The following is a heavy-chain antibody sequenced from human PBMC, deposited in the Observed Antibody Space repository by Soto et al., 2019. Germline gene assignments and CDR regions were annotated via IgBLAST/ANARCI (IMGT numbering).Heavy chain of an antibody. Sequence: LRLSCAASGFTFDDYAMHWVRQAPGKGLEWVSGISWNSGSIGYADSVKGRFTISRDNAKNSLYLQMNSLRAEDTALYYCAKVQRGRTRPDYWGQGTLVTVSS. CDR3: AKVQRGRTRPDY. V-gene: IGHV3-9*01. J-gene: IGHJ4*02. CDR2: ISWNSGSI. D-gene: IGHD3-10*01. CDR1: GFTFDDYA.